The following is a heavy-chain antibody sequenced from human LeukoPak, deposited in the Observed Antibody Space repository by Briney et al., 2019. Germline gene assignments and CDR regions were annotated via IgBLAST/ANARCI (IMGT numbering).Heavy chain of an antibody. CDR1: GFTFSSYA. Sequence: PGGSLRLSCAASGFTFSSYAMHWVRQAPGKGLEWVAVISYDGSNKYYADSVKGRFTISRDNSKNTLYLQTNSLRAEDTAVYYCARDYMMVNWFDPWGQGTLVTVSS. J-gene: IGHJ5*02. V-gene: IGHV3-30-3*01. D-gene: IGHD2-8*01. CDR2: ISYDGSNK. CDR3: ARDYMMVNWFDP.